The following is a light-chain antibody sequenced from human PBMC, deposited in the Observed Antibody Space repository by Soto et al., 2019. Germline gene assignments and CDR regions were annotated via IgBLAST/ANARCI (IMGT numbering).Light chain of an antibody. J-gene: IGKJ1*01. CDR2: RVS. V-gene: IGKV2-30*02. CDR1: QSLVHSDGNTY. Sequence: DIVMTQSPLSLPVTLGQPASISCRASQSLVHSDGNTYLNWYQQRPGHSPRRLIYRVSNRDSGVPDRFSGSGSATDFTLKISRVEAEDVGVYYCMQGTYRLTFCQGTKVEIK. CDR3: MQGTYRLT.